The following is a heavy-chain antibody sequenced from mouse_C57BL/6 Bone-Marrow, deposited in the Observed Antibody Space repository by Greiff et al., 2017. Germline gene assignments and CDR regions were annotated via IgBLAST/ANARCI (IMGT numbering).Heavy chain of an antibody. Sequence: QVHVKQPGAELVKPGASVKLSCKASGYTFTSYWMQWVKQRPGQGLEWIGEIDPSDSYTNYNQKFKGKATLTVDTSSSTAYMQLSSLTSEDSAVYYCANGSSYGFAYWGQGTLVTVSA. J-gene: IGHJ3*01. D-gene: IGHD1-1*01. V-gene: IGHV1-50*01. CDR3: ANGSSYGFAY. CDR1: GYTFTSYW. CDR2: IDPSDSYT.